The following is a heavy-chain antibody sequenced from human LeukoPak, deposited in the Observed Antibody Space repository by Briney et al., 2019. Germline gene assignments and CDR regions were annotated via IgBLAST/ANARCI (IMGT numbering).Heavy chain of an antibody. CDR1: GGSISSYY. D-gene: IGHD3-3*02. CDR3: ARDNGSGYTKGYEHYYYYLDV. J-gene: IGHJ6*03. Sequence: SETLSLTCTVSGGSISSYYWSWIRQPPGKGLEWIGRIHSGGTTNYNPSLMSRVTLSIDKSKKHISLRLTSVTAADTALYYCARDNGSGYTKGYEHYYYYLDVWGKGTTVTVSS. V-gene: IGHV4-4*07. CDR2: IHSGGTT.